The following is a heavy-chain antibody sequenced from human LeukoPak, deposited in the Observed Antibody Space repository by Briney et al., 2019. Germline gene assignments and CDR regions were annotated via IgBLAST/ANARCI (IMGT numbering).Heavy chain of an antibody. V-gene: IGHV4-39*01. CDR3: ARQDSGERWLQFTFDY. CDR1: GGSISSSSYY. CDR2: IYYSGST. J-gene: IGHJ4*02. Sequence: SETLSLTCTVSGGSISSSSYYWGWIRQPPGKGLEWIGSIYYSGSTYYNPSLKSRVTISVDTSKNQFSLKLSSVTAADTAVYYCARQDSGERWLQFTFDYWGQGTLVTVSS. D-gene: IGHD5-12*01.